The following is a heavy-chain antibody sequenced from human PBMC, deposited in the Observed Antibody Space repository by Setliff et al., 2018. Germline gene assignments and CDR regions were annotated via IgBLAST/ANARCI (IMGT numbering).Heavy chain of an antibody. CDR1: GGSFSGYY. V-gene: IGHV4-34*01. Sequence: LSLTCAVYGGSFSGYYWSWIRQPPGKGLEWIGEINHSGSTNYNPSLKSRVTISVDTSKNQFSLKLSSVTAADTAVYYCARHPSSGSYYGGSIFYFDDWGPGILVTVSS. J-gene: IGHJ4*02. CDR2: INHSGST. D-gene: IGHD1-26*01. CDR3: ARHPSSGSYYGGSIFYFDD.